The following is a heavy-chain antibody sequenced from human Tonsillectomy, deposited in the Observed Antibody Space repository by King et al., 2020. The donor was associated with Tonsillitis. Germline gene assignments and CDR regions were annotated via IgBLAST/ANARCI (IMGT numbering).Heavy chain of an antibody. J-gene: IGHJ4*02. V-gene: IGHV3-7*01. CDR3: ARAIRREVPTDF. CDR1: GFIFNNYW. D-gene: IGHD2-2*01. CDR2: IKEDATQK. Sequence: VQLVESGGGLVPPGGSLRLSCAASGFIFNNYWMNWVRQVPGKGLEWVAHIKEDATQKYYVDSVEGRFTISRDNGKNLLYLQMNSLRGEDSAVYYCARAIRREVPTDFWGQGTLVTVSS.